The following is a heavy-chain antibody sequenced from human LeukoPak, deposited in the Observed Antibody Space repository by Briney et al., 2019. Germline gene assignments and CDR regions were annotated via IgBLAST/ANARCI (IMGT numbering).Heavy chain of an antibody. Sequence: PGGSLRLSCTASGFTFSNYGMHWVRQAPGKGLEWVAVIWYDGSNKYYADSVKGRFTISRDNSKNTLYLQMNSLRAEDTAVYYCARVYCSGGSCYGDYFDYWGQGTLVTVSS. D-gene: IGHD2-15*01. CDR3: ARVYCSGGSCYGDYFDY. J-gene: IGHJ4*02. CDR1: GFTFSNYG. CDR2: IWYDGSNK. V-gene: IGHV3-33*01.